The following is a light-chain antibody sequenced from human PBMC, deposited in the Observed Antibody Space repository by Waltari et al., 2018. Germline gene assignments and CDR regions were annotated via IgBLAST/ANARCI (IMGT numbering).Light chain of an antibody. Sequence: DIQMTQSPSSLSASVGDRVTITCQASQDISNSLNWYQQKPGKAPNLLIYGASNLEKGVPSRFSGSGSGTDFSVIISILQPEDVATYYCQQYRNLPYSFGQGTKLEIK. CDR1: QDISNS. CDR2: GAS. V-gene: IGKV1-33*01. J-gene: IGKJ2*03. CDR3: QQYRNLPYS.